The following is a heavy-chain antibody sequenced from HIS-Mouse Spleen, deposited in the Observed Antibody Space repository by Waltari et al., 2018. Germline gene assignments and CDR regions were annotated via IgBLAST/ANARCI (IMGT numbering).Heavy chain of an antibody. CDR3: ARDHRNNWAIRD. V-gene: IGHV3-30-3*01. CDR2: ISYEGSNK. J-gene: IGHJ4*02. CDR1: GFTFSSYA. Sequence: QVQLVESGGGVVQPGRSLRLSCAASGFTFSSYAMHWVRQAPGRGLECVAVISYEGSNKDYAESVRGRFTISRDNSKNTLYLQMNSLRAEDTAVYYCARDHRNNWAIRDWGQGTLVTVSS. D-gene: IGHD1-20*01.